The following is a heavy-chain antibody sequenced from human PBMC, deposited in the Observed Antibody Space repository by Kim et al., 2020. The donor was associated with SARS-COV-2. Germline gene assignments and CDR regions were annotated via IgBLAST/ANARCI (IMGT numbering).Heavy chain of an antibody. CDR1: GFTFSSYD. CDR3: ARAERGETHSGSYFPPYFDL. D-gene: IGHD1-26*01. Sequence: GGSLRLSCAASGFTFSSYDMHWVRQATGKGLEWVSAIGTAGDTYYPGSVKGRFTISRENAKNSLYLQMNSLRAGVTAVYYCARAERGETHSGSYFPPYFDLWGRGTLVTVSS. CDR2: IGTAGDT. J-gene: IGHJ2*01. V-gene: IGHV3-13*01.